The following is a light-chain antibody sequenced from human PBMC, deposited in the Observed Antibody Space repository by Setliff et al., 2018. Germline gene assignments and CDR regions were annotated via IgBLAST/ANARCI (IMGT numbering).Light chain of an antibody. CDR2: AVS. CDR1: GRDVGSYDL. J-gene: IGLJ1*01. V-gene: IGLV2-14*03. CDR3: NAYSADTTYV. Sequence: QSALTQPRSVSGSPGQSITISCSGTGRDVGSYDLVSWYQQHPGKASKLIIYAVSDRPSGVSHRFSGSKSGNTAYLTISGLRTEDEADYYCNAYSADTTYVFGSGTKVTVL.